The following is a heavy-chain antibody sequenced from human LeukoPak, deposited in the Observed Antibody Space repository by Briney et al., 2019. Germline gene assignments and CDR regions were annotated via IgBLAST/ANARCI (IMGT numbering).Heavy chain of an antibody. CDR3: AIHSSGYYEWA. J-gene: IGHJ4*02. D-gene: IGHD3-22*01. Sequence: SVKVSCKASGGTFSSYAISWVRQAPGQGLEWMGRIIPILGIANYAQKFQGRVTITADKSTSTAYMELSSLRSEDTAVYYCAIHSSGYYEWAGGQGTLVTVSS. CDR2: IIPILGIA. V-gene: IGHV1-69*04. CDR1: GGTFSSYA.